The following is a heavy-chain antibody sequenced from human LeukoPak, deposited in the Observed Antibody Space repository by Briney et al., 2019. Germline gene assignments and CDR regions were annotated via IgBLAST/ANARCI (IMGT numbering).Heavy chain of an antibody. Sequence: GESLKISCKGSGYSFTSYWTGWVRQMPGKGLEWMGIIYPGDSDTRYSPSFQGQVTISADKSISTAYLQWSSLKASDTAMYYCAIRGSLVSDYYYGMDVWGQGTTVTVSS. V-gene: IGHV5-51*01. CDR2: IYPGDSDT. CDR3: AIRGSLVSDYYYGMDV. D-gene: IGHD3-16*01. CDR1: GYSFTSYW. J-gene: IGHJ6*02.